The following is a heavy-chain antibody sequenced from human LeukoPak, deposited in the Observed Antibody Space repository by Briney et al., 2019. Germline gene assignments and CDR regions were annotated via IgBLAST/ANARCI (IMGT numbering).Heavy chain of an antibody. J-gene: IGHJ4*02. CDR3: AKDSYSKGDF. CDR1: GFTFSYHW. CDR2: IKDDGAVK. Sequence: GGSLRLSCAASGFTFSYHWMTWVRQAPGKGLEWVANIKDDGAVKNYVDSVKGRFTISRDNAKNSLYLRMNSLRAEDTAVYYCAKDSYSKGDFWGQGVLVTVSS. D-gene: IGHD6-13*01. V-gene: IGHV3-7*01.